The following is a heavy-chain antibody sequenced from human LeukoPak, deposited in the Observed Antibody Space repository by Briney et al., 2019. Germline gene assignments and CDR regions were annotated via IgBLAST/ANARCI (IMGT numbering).Heavy chain of an antibody. V-gene: IGHV4-61*01. Sequence: SETLSLTCTVSGGSVSGGSYYWSWIRQPPGKGLEWIGCIYYSGSTNYNPSLKSRVTISVDTSKNQFSLKLSSVTAADTAVYYCARVSVPAAIADYWGQGTLVTVSS. CDR1: GGSVSGGSYY. CDR2: IYYSGST. CDR3: ARVSVPAAIADY. D-gene: IGHD2-2*02. J-gene: IGHJ4*02.